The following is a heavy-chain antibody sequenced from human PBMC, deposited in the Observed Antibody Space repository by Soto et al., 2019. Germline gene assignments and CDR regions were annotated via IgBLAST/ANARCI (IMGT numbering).Heavy chain of an antibody. Sequence: GGSLRLSCAASGFTFSNYWMHWVRQAPGKGLVWVSRIKSDGSSTNYADSVKGRFTISRDNAENTLYLQMSSLRAEDTAVYYCARPNCSRDSCLISLDIWGKGKMVTVSS. V-gene: IGHV3-74*01. CDR3: ARPNCSRDSCLISLDI. CDR1: GFTFSNYW. D-gene: IGHD2-2*01. CDR2: IKSDGSST. J-gene: IGHJ3*02.